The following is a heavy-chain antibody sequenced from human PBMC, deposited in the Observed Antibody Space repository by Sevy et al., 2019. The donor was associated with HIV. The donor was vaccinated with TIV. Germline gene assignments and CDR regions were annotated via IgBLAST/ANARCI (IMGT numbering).Heavy chain of an antibody. J-gene: IGHJ4*02. CDR2: ISGSGTST. CDR1: GFSFSTYA. CDR3: GKVSIFGVGGFYDY. V-gene: IGHV3-23*01. D-gene: IGHD3-3*01. Sequence: GGSLRLSCAASGFSFSTYAMTWVRQAPGKGLEWVSGISGSGTSTYYTDSVKGRFTISRDNSKNTVYLQMSNLRAEDTAVYYCGKVSIFGVGGFYDYWGQGTLVTVSS.